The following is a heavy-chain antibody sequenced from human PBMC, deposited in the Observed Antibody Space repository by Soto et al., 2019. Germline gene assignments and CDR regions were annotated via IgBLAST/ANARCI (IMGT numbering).Heavy chain of an antibody. CDR2: ISSSTGYV. D-gene: IGHD2-2*01. V-gene: IGHV3-21*06. CDR1: GFTFSRYG. CDR3: ARDPSEGRVGNWFES. Sequence: LRLSCAASGFTFSRYGMNWLRQAPGKGLEWVASISSSTGYVYCADSVKGRFSTSRDNAKNILYLGMYALRTEDTAVYYCARDPSEGRVGNWFESWGQGTLVTVSS. J-gene: IGHJ5*01.